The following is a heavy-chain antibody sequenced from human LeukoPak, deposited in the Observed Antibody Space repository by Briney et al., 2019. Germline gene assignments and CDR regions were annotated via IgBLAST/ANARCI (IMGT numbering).Heavy chain of an antibody. CDR3: ARENYDYVWGGIDY. CDR2: INHSGST. Sequence: SDTLSLTCAVYGGSFSGYYWSWIRQPPGKGLEWIGEINHSGSTNYNPSLKSRVTISVDTSKNQFSLKLSSVTAADTAVYYCARENYDYVWGGIDYWGQGTLVTVSS. J-gene: IGHJ4*02. V-gene: IGHV4-34*01. CDR1: GGSFSGYY. D-gene: IGHD3-16*01.